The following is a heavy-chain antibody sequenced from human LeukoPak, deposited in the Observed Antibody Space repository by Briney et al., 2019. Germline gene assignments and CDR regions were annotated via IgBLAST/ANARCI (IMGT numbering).Heavy chain of an antibody. V-gene: IGHV4-59*01. CDR3: ARDRDYSYGQSGWFDP. CDR1: GGSISSYY. CDR2: IYYSGST. D-gene: IGHD5-18*01. J-gene: IGHJ5*02. Sequence: PSETLSLTCTVSGGSISSYYWSWIRQPPGKGLEWIGYIYYSGSTNYNPSLKSRVTISVDTSKNQFSLKLSSVTAADTAVYYCARDRDYSYGQSGWFDPWGQGTLVTVSS.